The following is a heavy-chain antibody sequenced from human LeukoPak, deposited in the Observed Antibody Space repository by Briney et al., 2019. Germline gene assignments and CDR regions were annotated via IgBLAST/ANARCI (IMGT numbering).Heavy chain of an antibody. CDR1: GYTFTGYY. CDR2: INPNSGGT. J-gene: IGHJ4*02. D-gene: IGHD3-10*01. Sequence: ASVKVSCKASGYTFTGYYMHWVRQAPGQGPEWMGWINPNSGGTNYAQKCQGRVTMTRDTSISTAYMELSRLRSDDTAVYYCARETVRITMVRGPFNYWGQGTLVTVSS. V-gene: IGHV1-2*02. CDR3: ARETVRITMVRGPFNY.